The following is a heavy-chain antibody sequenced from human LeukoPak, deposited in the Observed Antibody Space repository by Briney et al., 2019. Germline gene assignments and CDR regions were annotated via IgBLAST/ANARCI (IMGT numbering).Heavy chain of an antibody. CDR3: TTYVGATAH. Sequence: PGGSLRLSCAASGFTFSNARMNWVRQAPGKGLEWVGRIKTKTEDGATDYSAPVKARFTISRDDSKTTLYLQMNGLKTEDTAIYYCTTYVGATAHWGQGTLVTVSS. CDR1: GFTFSNAR. J-gene: IGHJ4*02. CDR2: IKTKTEDGAT. V-gene: IGHV3-15*01. D-gene: IGHD1-26*01.